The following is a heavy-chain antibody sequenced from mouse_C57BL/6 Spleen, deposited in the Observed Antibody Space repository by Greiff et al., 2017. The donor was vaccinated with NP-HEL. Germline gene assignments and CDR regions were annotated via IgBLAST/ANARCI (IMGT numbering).Heavy chain of an antibody. CDR2: INPSNGGT. CDR3: ARQLRLYYAMDY. D-gene: IGHD3-2*02. V-gene: IGHV1-53*01. J-gene: IGHJ4*01. CDR1: GYTFTSYW. Sequence: QVQLQQPGTELVKPGASVKLSCKASGYTFTSYWMHWVKQRPGQGLEWIGNINPSNGGTNYNEKFKSKATLTVDKSSSTAYMQLSSLTSEDSAVDYCARQLRLYYAMDYWGQGTSVTVSS.